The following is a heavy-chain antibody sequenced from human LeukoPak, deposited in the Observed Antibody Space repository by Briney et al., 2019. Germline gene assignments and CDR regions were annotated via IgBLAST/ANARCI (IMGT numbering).Heavy chain of an antibody. D-gene: IGHD2-2*01. CDR1: GFTFSSYS. Sequence: GGSLRLSCAASGFTFSSYSMNWVRQASGKGLEWVSYISSSSSTIYYADSVKGRFTISRDNAKNSLYLQMNSLRAEDTAVYYCARGASCSSTSCPDYYYMDVWGKGTTVTVSS. CDR3: ARGASCSSTSCPDYYYMDV. CDR2: ISSSSSTI. V-gene: IGHV3-48*01. J-gene: IGHJ6*03.